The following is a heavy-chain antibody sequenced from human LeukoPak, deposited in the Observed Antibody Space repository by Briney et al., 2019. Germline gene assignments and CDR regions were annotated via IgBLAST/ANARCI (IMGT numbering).Heavy chain of an antibody. J-gene: IGHJ5*02. CDR1: GFTVSSNY. D-gene: IGHD6-13*01. Sequence: GGALRLSCAASGFTVSSNYMSWVRQAPGKGLEGVSVIYSGGSTYYADSVKGRFTISRDNSKNTLYLQMNSVRAEDTAVYYCARRVRRARYSSSYNWFDPWGQGTLVTVSS. CDR2: IYSGGST. CDR3: ARRVRRARYSSSYNWFDP. V-gene: IGHV3-66*02.